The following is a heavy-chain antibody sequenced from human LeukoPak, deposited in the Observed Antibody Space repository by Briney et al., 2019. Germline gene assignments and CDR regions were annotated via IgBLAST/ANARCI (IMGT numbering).Heavy chain of an antibody. CDR2: IHYSGST. J-gene: IGHJ4*02. D-gene: IGHD3-10*01. Sequence: SETLSLTCTVSGGSISGYFWSWIRQPPGKRLEWIGYIHYSGSTNYNPSLNSRVTISVDTSKNQFSLRLSSLTAPDTAVYYCARYGIPIVPVGNYYFDSWGQGTLVTVSS. CDR1: GGSISGYF. CDR3: ARYGIPIVPVGNYYFDS. V-gene: IGHV4-59*08.